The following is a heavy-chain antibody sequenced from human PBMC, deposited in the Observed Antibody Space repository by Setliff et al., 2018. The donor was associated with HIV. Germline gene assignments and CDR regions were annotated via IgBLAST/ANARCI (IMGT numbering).Heavy chain of an antibody. D-gene: IGHD5-12*01. Sequence: ASVNVSCKASGYTFTTHAMHWVRQAPGQRLEWMGWINAGNGNTKYSQEFQGRVTITKDTSASTAYMELSSLRSEDMAVYYCAGEKTDGYPWDYSYMDLWGKGTTVTVSS. V-gene: IGHV1-3*03. CDR2: INAGNGNT. CDR1: GYTFTTHA. CDR3: AGEKTDGYPWDYSYMDL. J-gene: IGHJ6*03.